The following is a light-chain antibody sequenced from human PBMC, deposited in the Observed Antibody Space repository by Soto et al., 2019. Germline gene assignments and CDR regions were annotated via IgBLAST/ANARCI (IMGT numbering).Light chain of an antibody. CDR3: CSYTSSDSYVV. CDR2: EVI. V-gene: IGLV2-14*01. CDR1: SSDVGGYNY. Sequence: QSALTQPASVSGPPRQSITISCTGTSSDVGGYNYVSWYQQHPGKAPKLMIYEVIHRPSGVSYRFSGSKAGNTASLTISRLQADDEADYYCCSYTSSDSYVVFGGGTKVTVL. J-gene: IGLJ2*01.